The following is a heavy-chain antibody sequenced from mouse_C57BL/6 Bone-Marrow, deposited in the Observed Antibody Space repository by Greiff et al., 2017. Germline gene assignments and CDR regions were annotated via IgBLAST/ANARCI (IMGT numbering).Heavy chain of an antibody. J-gene: IGHJ4*01. Sequence: QVQLQQPGAELVKPGASVKLSCKASGYTFTSYWMHWVKQRPGRGLEWIGRIDPNSGGTKHNEKFKSKATLTVDKPSSAAYMQLSSLTSEDSAVYYCAKGKLRRTPYYAMDYWGQGTSVTVSS. CDR3: AKGKLRRTPYYAMDY. D-gene: IGHD3-2*02. CDR2: IDPNSGGT. CDR1: GYTFTSYW. V-gene: IGHV1-72*01.